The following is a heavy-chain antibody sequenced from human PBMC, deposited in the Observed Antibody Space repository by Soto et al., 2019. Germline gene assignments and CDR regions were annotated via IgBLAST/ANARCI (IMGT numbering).Heavy chain of an antibody. J-gene: IGHJ5*02. CDR2: ISSSSSYI. CDR3: ARVTGLPGGQQLVLSWFDP. Sequence: GGSLRLSCAASGFTFSSYSMNWVRQAPGKGLEWVSSISSSSSYIYYADSVKGRFTISRDNAKNSLFLQMNSLRAEDTAVYYCARVTGLPGGQQLVLSWFDPWGQGTLVTVSS. CDR1: GFTFSSYS. D-gene: IGHD6-13*01. V-gene: IGHV3-21*01.